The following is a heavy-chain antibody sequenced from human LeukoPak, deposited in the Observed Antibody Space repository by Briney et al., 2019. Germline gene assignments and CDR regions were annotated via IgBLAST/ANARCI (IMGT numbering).Heavy chain of an antibody. Sequence: PGGSLRLSCAASGFIFSDYYMSWIRQAPGKGLEWVSYISSSSSYTNYADSVKGRFTISRDNAKNSLYLQMNSLRAEDTAVYYCARALTMVRDGPDAFDIWGQGTMVTVSS. D-gene: IGHD3-10*01. J-gene: IGHJ3*02. CDR3: ARALTMVRDGPDAFDI. CDR2: ISSSSSYT. CDR1: GFIFSDYY. V-gene: IGHV3-11*06.